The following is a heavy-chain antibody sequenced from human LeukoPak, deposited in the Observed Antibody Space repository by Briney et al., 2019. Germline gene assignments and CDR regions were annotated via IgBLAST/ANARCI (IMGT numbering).Heavy chain of an antibody. Sequence: ASVKVSCKASGGTFISYAISWVRQAPGQGLEWMGGIIPIFGTANYAQKFQGRVTITTDESTSTAYMELSSLRSEDTAVYYCARVKGRYYYDSSGSTLKGAFDIWGQGTMVTVSS. CDR2: IIPIFGTA. D-gene: IGHD3-22*01. CDR3: ARVKGRYYYDSSGSTLKGAFDI. CDR1: GGTFISYA. V-gene: IGHV1-69*05. J-gene: IGHJ3*02.